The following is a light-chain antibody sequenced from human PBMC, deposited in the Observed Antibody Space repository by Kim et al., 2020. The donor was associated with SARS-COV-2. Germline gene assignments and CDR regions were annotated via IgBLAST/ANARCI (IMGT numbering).Light chain of an antibody. CDR1: NLGDKF. V-gene: IGLV3-1*01. Sequence: SYELTQPPSVSVSPGQTASITCSGDNLGDKFVCWYQQKPGQSPILLIYRNSKRPSGIPERFSGSNSGNTATLTISGAQAVDAADYYCQAWASRSWVFGGGTQLTVL. J-gene: IGLJ3*02. CDR3: QAWASRSWV. CDR2: RNS.